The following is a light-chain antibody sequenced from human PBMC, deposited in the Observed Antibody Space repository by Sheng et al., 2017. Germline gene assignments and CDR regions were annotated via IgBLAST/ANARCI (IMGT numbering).Light chain of an antibody. CDR1: GGDVAGDNH. J-gene: IGLJ1*01. CDR3: SSYVRSNNYV. CDR2: DFN. V-gene: IGLV2-11*01. Sequence: QSALTQPRSVSGSPGQSVTISCTGTGGDVAGDNHVSWYQQRPGKVPKLIIYDFNQRPSGVPDRFSGSKSGNTASLTVSGLQAEDEADYYCSSYVRSNNYVFGTGTKVTVL.